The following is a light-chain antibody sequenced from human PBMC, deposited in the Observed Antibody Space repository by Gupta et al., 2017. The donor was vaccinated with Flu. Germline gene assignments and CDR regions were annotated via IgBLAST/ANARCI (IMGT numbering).Light chain of an antibody. CDR2: GNN. J-gene: IGLJ1*01. CDR1: NSNIGSNT. V-gene: IGLV1-44*01. Sequence: VTISCSGSNSNIGSNTVNWYQQVPETAPKLLMYGNNQRPPGVPDRFSGSKSGTSASLAISGLQSEDEADYYCAAWDDSLNGHYVFGTGTKVTVL. CDR3: AAWDDSLNGHYV.